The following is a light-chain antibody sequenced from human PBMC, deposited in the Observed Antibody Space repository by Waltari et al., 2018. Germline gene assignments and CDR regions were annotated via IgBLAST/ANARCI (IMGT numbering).Light chain of an antibody. CDR1: NSDVGNYNL. Sequence: QSALTQPASVSGTPGQSITISCTGTNSDVGNYNLVSWYQYHPGEAPKLMICEVIKRPSGVSNRSLGSKSGNPAALTISGLQAEDEADYYCCSYAGSGTYVFGTGTKVTVL. J-gene: IGLJ1*01. V-gene: IGLV2-23*02. CDR2: EVI. CDR3: CSYAGSGTYV.